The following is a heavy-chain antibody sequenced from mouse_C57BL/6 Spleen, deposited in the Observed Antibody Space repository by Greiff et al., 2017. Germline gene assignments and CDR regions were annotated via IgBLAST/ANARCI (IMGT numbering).Heavy chain of an antibody. Sequence: VKLQQPGAELVKPGASVKLSCKASGYTFTSYWMQWVKQRPGQGLEWIGEIDPSDSYTNYNQKFKGKATLTVDTSSSTAYMQLSSLTSEDSAVYYCASSNSDYWGQGTTLTVSS. J-gene: IGHJ2*01. CDR3: ASSNSDY. V-gene: IGHV1-50*01. CDR2: IDPSDSYT. CDR1: GYTFTSYW.